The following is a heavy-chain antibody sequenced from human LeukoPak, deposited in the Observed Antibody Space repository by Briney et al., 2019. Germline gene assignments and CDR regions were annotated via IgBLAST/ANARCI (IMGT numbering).Heavy chain of an antibody. CDR2: ISWNSGSI. CDR3: AKGFYDSSGYYYEGASSTYYFDY. J-gene: IGHJ4*02. V-gene: IGHV3-9*01. CDR1: GFTFDDYA. D-gene: IGHD3-22*01. Sequence: PGGSLRLSCAASGFTFDDYAMHWVRQAPGKGLEWVSGISWNSGSIGYADSVKGRFTISRDNAKNSLYLQMNGLRAEDTALYYCAKGFYDSSGYYYEGASSTYYFDYWGQGTLVTVSS.